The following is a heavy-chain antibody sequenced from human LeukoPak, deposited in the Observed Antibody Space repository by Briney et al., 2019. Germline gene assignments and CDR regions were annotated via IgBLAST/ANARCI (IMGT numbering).Heavy chain of an antibody. J-gene: IGHJ4*02. V-gene: IGHV4-59*01. D-gene: IGHD6-13*01. CDR3: ARGVVAAAGRTFDF. Sequence: PSETLSLTCTGSGGSISSYYWSWIRQPPGKGLEWIEYIYNSGSTNYNPSLKSRVTISLDTSKNQFSLKLSSVTAADTAVYYCARGVVAAAGRTFDFWGQGTLVTVSS. CDR2: IYNSGST. CDR1: GGSISSYY.